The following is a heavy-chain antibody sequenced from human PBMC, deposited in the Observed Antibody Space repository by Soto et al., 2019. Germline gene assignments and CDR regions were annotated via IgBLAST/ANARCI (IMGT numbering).Heavy chain of an antibody. CDR2: ISAYNGNT. J-gene: IGHJ4*02. V-gene: IGHV1-18*01. D-gene: IGHD6-13*01. CDR1: GYTFTSYG. Sequence: ASVKVSCKAYGYTFTSYGSSWERQAPGQGLKWMGWISAYNGNTNYAQKLQGRITMTTDTSTSTAYMELRSLRSDDTSLYYCARDSIAAAGEYYFDYWGQGTLVTVSS. CDR3: ARDSIAAAGEYYFDY.